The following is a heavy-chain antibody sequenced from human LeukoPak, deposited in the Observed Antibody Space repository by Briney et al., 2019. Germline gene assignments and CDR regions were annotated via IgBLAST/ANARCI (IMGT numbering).Heavy chain of an antibody. CDR3: ATGAHYYGS. CDR2: IYNDDTK. V-gene: IGHV3-53*01. CDR1: GFTVSNNY. J-gene: IGHJ5*02. Sequence: GESLRLSCAASGFTVSNNYMSWVREAPGKVLEWVSFIYNDDTKDYADSVRGRFTISRDNSKNTLYLQMNSLRAEDTAVYYCATGAHYYGSWGQGTLVTVSS. D-gene: IGHD3-10*01.